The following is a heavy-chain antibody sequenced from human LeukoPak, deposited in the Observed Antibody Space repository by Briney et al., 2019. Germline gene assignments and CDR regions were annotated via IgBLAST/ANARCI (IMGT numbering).Heavy chain of an antibody. Sequence: PGRSLRLSCAASGFTFSSYAMHWVRQAPGKGLEWVAVISYDGSNKYYADSVKGRFTNSRANSKNTLYLQSNSVRAQDTAVYYCARAPHHYYDSRGYFPGWFDPWGEGTLLTVFS. D-gene: IGHD3-22*01. CDR3: ARAPHHYYDSRGYFPGWFDP. J-gene: IGHJ5*02. CDR2: ISYDGSNK. CDR1: GFTFSSYA. V-gene: IGHV3-30*14.